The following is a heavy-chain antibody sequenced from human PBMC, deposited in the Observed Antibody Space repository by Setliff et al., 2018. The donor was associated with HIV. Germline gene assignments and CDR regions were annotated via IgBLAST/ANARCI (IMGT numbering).Heavy chain of an antibody. D-gene: IGHD2-2*01. Sequence: KVSCKASGYTFTRYGISWVRRAPGQGLEWMGWISANNGNTKYAQRLQGRVTMTTDTSTSTAYMDLRSLRSDDTAVYFCARDGEYQVLHYYYSGMDVWGQGTTVTVSS. V-gene: IGHV1-18*01. CDR3: ARDGEYQVLHYYYSGMDV. J-gene: IGHJ6*02. CDR2: ISANNGNT. CDR1: GYTFTRYG.